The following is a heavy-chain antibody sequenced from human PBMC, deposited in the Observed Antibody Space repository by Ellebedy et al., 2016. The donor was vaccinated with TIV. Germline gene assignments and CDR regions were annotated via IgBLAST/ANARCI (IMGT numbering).Heavy chain of an antibody. Sequence: GESLKISCAASGFTFSGYAMSWVRQAPGKGLEWVSSIIGSGGATYHADSVKGRFTISRDNSKNTLYLRMNSLRAEDTAVYYCAKEPKHDYGLPGANFDSWGQGTLVTVSS. CDR2: IIGSGGAT. D-gene: IGHD4-17*01. J-gene: IGHJ4*02. CDR3: AKEPKHDYGLPGANFDS. V-gene: IGHV3-23*01. CDR1: GFTFSGYA.